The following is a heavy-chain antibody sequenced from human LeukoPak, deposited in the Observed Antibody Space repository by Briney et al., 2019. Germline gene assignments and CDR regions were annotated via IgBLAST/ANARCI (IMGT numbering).Heavy chain of an antibody. J-gene: IGHJ4*02. CDR1: GGSISGYY. CDR2: IYYSGST. CDR3: AVYDSSGFDY. D-gene: IGHD3-22*01. Sequence: PSETLSLTCTVSGGSISGYYWSWIRQHPGKGLEWIGYIYYSGSTYYNPSLKSRVTISVDTSKNQFSLKLSSVTAADTAVYYCAVYDSSGFDYWGQGTLVTVSS. V-gene: IGHV4-59*06.